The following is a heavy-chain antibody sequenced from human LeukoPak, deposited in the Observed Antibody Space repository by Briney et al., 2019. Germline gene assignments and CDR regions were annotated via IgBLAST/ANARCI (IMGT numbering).Heavy chain of an antibody. CDR1: GGSFSGYY. Sequence: PSETLSLTCAVYGGSFSGYYWSWIRQPPGKGLEWIGEINHSGSTNYNPSLKSRVTISVDTSKNQFSLKLSSVTAADTAAYYCARHGRDIVVVPAAPRAYYYYMDVWGKGTTVTISS. V-gene: IGHV4-34*01. CDR2: INHSGST. D-gene: IGHD2-2*01. J-gene: IGHJ6*03. CDR3: ARHGRDIVVVPAAPRAYYYYMDV.